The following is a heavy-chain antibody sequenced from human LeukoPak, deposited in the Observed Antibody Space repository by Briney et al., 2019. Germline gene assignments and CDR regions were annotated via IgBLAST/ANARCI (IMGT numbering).Heavy chain of an antibody. J-gene: IGHJ4*02. Sequence: GGSLRLSCAASGFTFSSCEMNWVRQAPGKGLEWVSYIHSGGSITYYADSVKGRFTISRDNVKNSLYLQMNSLRAEDTAVYYCASLKWFGEFPLDYWGQGTLVTVSS. D-gene: IGHD3-10*01. CDR1: GFTFSSCE. V-gene: IGHV3-48*03. CDR2: IHSGGSIT. CDR3: ASLKWFGEFPLDY.